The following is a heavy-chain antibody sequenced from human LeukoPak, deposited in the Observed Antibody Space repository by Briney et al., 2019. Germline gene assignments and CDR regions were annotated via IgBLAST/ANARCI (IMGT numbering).Heavy chain of an antibody. CDR2: IRSKANSYAT. Sequence: PGGSLRLSCAASGFTFCGSAMHWVRQASGKGLEWVGRIRSKANSYATAYAASVKGRFTISRDDSKNTAYLQMNSLKTEDTAVYYCTTARGYCSSTSCYEDAFDIWGQGTMVTVSS. V-gene: IGHV3-73*01. D-gene: IGHD2-2*01. CDR1: GFTFCGSA. J-gene: IGHJ3*02. CDR3: TTARGYCSSTSCYEDAFDI.